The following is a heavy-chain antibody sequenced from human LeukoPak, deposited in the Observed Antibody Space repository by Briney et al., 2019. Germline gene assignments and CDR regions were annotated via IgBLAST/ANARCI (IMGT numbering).Heavy chain of an antibody. CDR1: GLTFDDYA. CDR3: AKDGGVSNYYMDV. D-gene: IGHD2-8*01. J-gene: IGHJ6*03. Sequence: PGRSLRLSCAASGLTFDDYAMHWVRQAPGKGLEWVSGISWNSGSIGYADSVKGRFTISRDNAKNSLYPQMNSLRAEDTALYYCAKDGGVSNYYMDVWGKGTTVTVSS. CDR2: ISWNSGSI. V-gene: IGHV3-9*01.